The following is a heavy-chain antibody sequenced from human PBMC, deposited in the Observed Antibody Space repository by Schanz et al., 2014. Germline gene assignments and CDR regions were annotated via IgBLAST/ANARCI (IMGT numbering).Heavy chain of an antibody. CDR2: ISYDGSSK. CDR3: ARDYESDLSPPRHDAFDV. D-gene: IGHD3-22*01. V-gene: IGHV3-33*01. Sequence: VHLLESGGGFVQPGGSLRLSCAASGFAFNNYGMNWVRQAPGKGLEWVALISYDGSSKNHADSVQGRFTISRDNAKTSLFLKRTSVRAEDTAVYFGARDYESDLSPPRHDAFDVWGQGTVVTVSS. J-gene: IGHJ3*01. CDR1: GFAFNNYG.